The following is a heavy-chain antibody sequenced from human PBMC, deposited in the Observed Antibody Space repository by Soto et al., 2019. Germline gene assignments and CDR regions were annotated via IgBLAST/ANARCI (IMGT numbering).Heavy chain of an antibody. J-gene: IGHJ4*02. CDR3: AKERYSSSSAYFDY. Sequence: HPGGSLRLSCAASGFTFSSYAMSWVRQAPGKGLEWVSAISGSGGSTYYADSVKGRFTISRDNSKNTRYLQMNSLRAEDTAVYYCAKERYSSSSAYFDYWGQGTLVTVSS. V-gene: IGHV3-23*01. CDR1: GFTFSSYA. D-gene: IGHD6-6*01. CDR2: ISGSGGST.